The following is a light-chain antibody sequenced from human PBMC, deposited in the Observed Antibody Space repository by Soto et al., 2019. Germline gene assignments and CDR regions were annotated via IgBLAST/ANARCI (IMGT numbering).Light chain of an antibody. CDR3: QQYYSPLWT. CDR2: WAS. Sequence: DIVMTQSPDSLAVSLGERATVNCNSSQSLFDSSTNKNYLAWYQQKPGQPPKLLIYWASARESGVPDRFSGSGSGTHFPLTINTLQGEDVAVYYCQQYYSPLWTFGQGSQVEVK. J-gene: IGKJ1*01. V-gene: IGKV4-1*01. CDR1: QSLFDSSTNKNY.